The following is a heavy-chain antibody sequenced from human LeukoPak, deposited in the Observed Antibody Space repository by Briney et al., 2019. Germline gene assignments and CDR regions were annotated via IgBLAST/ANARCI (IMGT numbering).Heavy chain of an antibody. J-gene: IGHJ4*02. Sequence: GGSLRLSCAASGFTFRNYPMNWVRQAPGKGLEWVSYISSSGSTIYYADSVKGRFTISRDNAKNSLYLQMNSLRAEDTAVYYCARGGVSYYDSSGFDYWGQGTLVTVSS. D-gene: IGHD3-22*01. CDR2: ISSSGSTI. CDR1: GFTFRNYP. V-gene: IGHV3-48*03. CDR3: ARGGVSYYDSSGFDY.